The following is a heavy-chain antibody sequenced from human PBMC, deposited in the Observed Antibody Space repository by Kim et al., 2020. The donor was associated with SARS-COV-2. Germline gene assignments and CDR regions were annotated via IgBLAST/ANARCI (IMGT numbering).Heavy chain of an antibody. D-gene: IGHD4-17*01. Sequence: GGSLRLSCAASGFTVSSNYMSWVRQAPGKGLEWVSVIYSGGSTYYADSVKGRFTISRDNSKNTLYLQMNSLRAEDTAVYYCARQQKDYGDFDYWGQGTLVTVSS. CDR2: IYSGGST. V-gene: IGHV3-53*01. CDR1: GFTVSSNY. CDR3: ARQQKDYGDFDY. J-gene: IGHJ4*02.